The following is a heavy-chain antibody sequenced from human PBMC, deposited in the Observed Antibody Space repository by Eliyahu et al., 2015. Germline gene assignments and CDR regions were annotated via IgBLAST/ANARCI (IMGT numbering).Heavy chain of an antibody. CDR3: ARAGTAYDFWSGLDAFDI. Sequence: EVQLVESGGSLVQPGGSLRLSCAASGFXFSSXXXSWVRQAPGKGLEWVANIKQDGSEKYYVDSVKGRFTISRDNAKNSLYLQMNSLRAEDTAVYYCARAGTAYDFWSGLDAFDIWGQGTMVTVSS. V-gene: IGHV3-7*01. J-gene: IGHJ3*02. CDR2: IKQDGSEK. CDR1: GFXFSSXX. D-gene: IGHD3-3*01.